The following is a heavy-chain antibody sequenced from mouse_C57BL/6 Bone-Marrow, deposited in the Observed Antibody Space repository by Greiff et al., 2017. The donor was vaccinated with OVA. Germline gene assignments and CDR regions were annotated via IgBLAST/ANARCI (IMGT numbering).Heavy chain of an antibody. V-gene: IGHV1-82*01. D-gene: IGHD4-1*01. Sequence: VQLQQSGPELVKPGASVKISCKASGYAFSSSWMNWVKQRPGKGLEWIGRIYPGDGDTNYNGKFKGKATLTADKSSSTAYMQLSSLTSEDSAVYFCARSAGTRFAYWGQGTLVTVSA. CDR2: IYPGDGDT. J-gene: IGHJ3*01. CDR3: ARSAGTRFAY. CDR1: GYAFSSSW.